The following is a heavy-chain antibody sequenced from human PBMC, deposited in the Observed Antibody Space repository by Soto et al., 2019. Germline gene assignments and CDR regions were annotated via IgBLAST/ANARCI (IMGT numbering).Heavy chain of an antibody. V-gene: IGHV4-4*07. Sequence: SETLSLTCTVSGGSISGYYWSWIRQPAGKGLEWIGRMYNSERTNYNPSLKSRVTMSMDTSKNQFSLKLTSVTAADTAVYFCAREPLAHSYFDLWGQGTLVTVS. J-gene: IGHJ4*02. CDR3: AREPLAHSYFDL. CDR2: MYNSERT. CDR1: GGSISGYY.